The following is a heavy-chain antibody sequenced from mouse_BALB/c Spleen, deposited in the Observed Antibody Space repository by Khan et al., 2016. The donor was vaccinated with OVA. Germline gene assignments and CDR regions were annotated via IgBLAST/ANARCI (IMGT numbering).Heavy chain of an antibody. CDR2: INPNIGGT. D-gene: IGHD2-14*01. Sequence: VQLQQSGPELVKPGASVKISCKTSGYTFTDYTMHWVKQSHGKSLEWIGSINPNIGGTNYNQKFKDKATLTLDRSSSTAYMELRSLTSEDSAVYYWARSRYGDFWGQGTTLTVTS. CDR1: GYTFTDYT. J-gene: IGHJ2*01. CDR3: ARSRYGDF. V-gene: IGHV1-18*01.